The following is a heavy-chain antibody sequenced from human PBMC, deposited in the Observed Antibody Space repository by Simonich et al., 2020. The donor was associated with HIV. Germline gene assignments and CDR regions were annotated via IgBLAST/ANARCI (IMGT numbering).Heavy chain of an antibody. V-gene: IGHV4-34*01. CDR3: AREVGYYPPHLEENNAFDI. CDR1: GGSLSGYY. D-gene: IGHD3-10*01. J-gene: IGHJ3*02. Sequence: QVQLQQWGAGLLKSSETLSITCAVYGGSLSGYYWSWIRQPTGKGLEWLGEITYRGNTNSNPAHTIRVTISVDPSKSQFSLKLKSVTAADTAVYYCAREVGYYPPHLEENNAFDIWGQGTMVTVSS. CDR2: ITYRGNT.